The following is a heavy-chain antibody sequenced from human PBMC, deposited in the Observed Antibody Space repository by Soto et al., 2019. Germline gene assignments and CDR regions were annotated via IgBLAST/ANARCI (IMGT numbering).Heavy chain of an antibody. V-gene: IGHV3-7*01. CDR1: GFTFSSYW. D-gene: IGHD3-9*01. J-gene: IGHJ3*02. CDR3: ARVGAEDILTGFHDAFDI. CDR2: IKQDGSEK. Sequence: GGSLRLSCAASGFTFSSYWMSWVRQAPGKGLEWVANIKQDGSEKYYVDSVKGRFTISRDNAKNSLYLQMNSLRAEDTAVYYCARVGAEDILTGFHDAFDIWGQGTMVTVSS.